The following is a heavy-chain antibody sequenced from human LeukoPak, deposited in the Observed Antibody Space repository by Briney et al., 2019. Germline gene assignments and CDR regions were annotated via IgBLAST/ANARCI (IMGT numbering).Heavy chain of an antibody. CDR2: ISYDGSNK. V-gene: IGHV3-30*04. CDR3: ARSYYYDSSGPDALDI. J-gene: IGHJ3*02. D-gene: IGHD3-22*01. Sequence: GGSLRLSCAASGFTFSSYAMHWVRQAPGKGLEWVAVISYDGSNKYYADSVKGRFTISRDKSKNTLYLQMNSLRAEDTAVYYCARSYYYDSSGPDALDIWGQGTMVTVSS. CDR1: GFTFSSYA.